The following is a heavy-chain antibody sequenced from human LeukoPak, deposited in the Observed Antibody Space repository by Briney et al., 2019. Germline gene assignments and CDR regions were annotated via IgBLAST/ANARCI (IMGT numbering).Heavy chain of an antibody. J-gene: IGHJ3*02. Sequence: ASVKVSCKASGYTFTSYAMNWVRQAPGQGLEWMGWINTNTGNPTYAQGFTGRFVFSLDTSVSTAYLQISSLKAEDTAVYYCARPYCGGDCWDAFDIWGQGTMVTVSS. CDR3: ARPYCGGDCWDAFDI. V-gene: IGHV7-4-1*02. CDR1: GYTFTSYA. CDR2: INTNTGNP. D-gene: IGHD2-21*02.